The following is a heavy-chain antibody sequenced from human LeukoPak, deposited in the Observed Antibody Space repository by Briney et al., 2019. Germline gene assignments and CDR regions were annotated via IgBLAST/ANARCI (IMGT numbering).Heavy chain of an antibody. J-gene: IGHJ4*02. Sequence: SETLSLTCIVSGASISSYYWTWIRQPAGKELEWIGRTYSSGSTNYNPSLKSRVIMSVDTSKNQFSLKLSSVTAADTAVYYCASDPPASSSTHSSSWSFDYWGQGALVTVSS. D-gene: IGHD6-13*01. CDR3: ASDPPASSSTHSSSWSFDY. CDR1: GASISSYY. CDR2: TYSSGST. V-gene: IGHV4-4*07.